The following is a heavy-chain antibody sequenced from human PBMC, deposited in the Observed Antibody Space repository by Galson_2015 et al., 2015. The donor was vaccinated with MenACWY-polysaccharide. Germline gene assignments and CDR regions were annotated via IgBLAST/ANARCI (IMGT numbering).Heavy chain of an antibody. V-gene: IGHV3-30*12. CDR2: IYYDGSKK. D-gene: IGHD4-11*01. J-gene: IGHJ6*04. CDR3: SRLQSKYMDV. Sequence: SLRLSCAASGFTFRSYGMHWVRQAPGKGLEWVTLIYYDGSKKEYADSVKGRFTVSRDNSKNTLYLQMDSLRAEDTAVYYCSRLQSKYMDVWGIGTTVTVSS. CDR1: GFTFRSYG.